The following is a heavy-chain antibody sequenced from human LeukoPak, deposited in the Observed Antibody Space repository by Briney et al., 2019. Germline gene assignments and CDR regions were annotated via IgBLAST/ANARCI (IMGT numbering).Heavy chain of an antibody. D-gene: IGHD1-26*01. CDR2: INSDGSST. V-gene: IGHV3-74*01. CDR3: AREGYSGSYDAFDI. J-gene: IGHJ3*02. Sequence: PGGSLRLSCAASGFTFSSYWMHWVRQAPGKGLVWVSRINSDGSSTSYADSVKGRFTISRDNAKNTLYLQMNSLGAEDTAVYYCAREGYSGSYDAFDIWGQGTMVTVSS. CDR1: GFTFSSYW.